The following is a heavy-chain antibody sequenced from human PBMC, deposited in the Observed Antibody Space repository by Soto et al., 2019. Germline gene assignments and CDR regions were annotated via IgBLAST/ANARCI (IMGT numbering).Heavy chain of an antibody. D-gene: IGHD3-16*01. J-gene: IGHJ4*02. V-gene: IGHV3-23*01. Sequence: EVQLLESGGGLVQPGGSLRLSCAASGFTFSSYAMSWVRQAPGKGLEWVSAISGSGGSTYYADSVKGRFTISRDNSKNTLYLQMNSLRAEDTAVYYWAKGGDGGGYFDYWGQGTLVTVSS. CDR3: AKGGDGGGYFDY. CDR1: GFTFSSYA. CDR2: ISGSGGST.